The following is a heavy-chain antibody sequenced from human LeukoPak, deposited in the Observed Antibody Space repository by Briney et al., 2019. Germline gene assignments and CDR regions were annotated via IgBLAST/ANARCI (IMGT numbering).Heavy chain of an antibody. CDR2: INGDGSST. CDR1: GFTFSIDW. D-gene: IGHD3-22*01. CDR3: ARDSSEIGGYYPEYFRH. Sequence: GGSLRLSCAASGFTFSIDWMHWVRQAPGEGLVWVSYINGDGSSTNYADSVRGRFTISRDNAKKTLYLQMNSLRDEDTAVYYCARDSSEIGGYYPEYFRHWGQGTLVTVSS. V-gene: IGHV3-74*01. J-gene: IGHJ1*01.